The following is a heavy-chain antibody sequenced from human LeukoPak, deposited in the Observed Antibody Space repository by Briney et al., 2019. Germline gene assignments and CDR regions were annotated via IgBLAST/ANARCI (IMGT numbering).Heavy chain of an antibody. V-gene: IGHV4-39*01. CDR2: IYYSGST. D-gene: IGHD2-2*01. J-gene: IGHJ3*02. CDR3: ARRQYDDASDI. CDR1: GGSISSSSYY. Sequence: SETLSLTCTVSGGSISSSSYYWGWIRQPPGKGLEWIGSIYYSGSTYYNPSLKSRVTISVDTSKNQFSLKLSSVTAADTAVYYCARRQYDDASDIWGQGTMVTVSS.